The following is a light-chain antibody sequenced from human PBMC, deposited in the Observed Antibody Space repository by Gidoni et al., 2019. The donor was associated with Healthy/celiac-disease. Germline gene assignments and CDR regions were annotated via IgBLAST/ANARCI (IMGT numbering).Light chain of an antibody. CDR1: QSVSSY. CDR3: QQRSNWLT. V-gene: IGKV3-11*01. CDR2: DSS. J-gene: IGKJ4*01. Sequence: EIVLTQSPATLSLSPGERATLSCRASQSVSSYLAWYQQKPGQAPRLLIYDSSNRATGIPARFSGSESGTDFTLTISSLEPEDVAVYYCQQRSNWLTFGGGTKVEIK.